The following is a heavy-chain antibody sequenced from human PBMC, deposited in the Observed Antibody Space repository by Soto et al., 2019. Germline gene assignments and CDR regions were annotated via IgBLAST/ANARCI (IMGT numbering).Heavy chain of an antibody. CDR3: AIHGSRSYLRDPFDY. V-gene: IGHV3-48*02. Sequence: EVQLAESGGGLVQVGGSLRLSCVVSGLSFSDHAMNWVRQAPGKGLDWVSYISVDSETIYYADSVKGRFTISRDNAKNSLYLQMNSLRDEDTSVYYCAIHGSRSYLRDPFDYWGQGTLVTVSS. J-gene: IGHJ4*02. D-gene: IGHD3-10*01. CDR1: GLSFSDHA. CDR2: ISVDSETI.